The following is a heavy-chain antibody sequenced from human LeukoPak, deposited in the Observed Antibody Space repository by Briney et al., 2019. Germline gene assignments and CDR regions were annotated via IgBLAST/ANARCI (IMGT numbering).Heavy chain of an antibody. J-gene: IGHJ3*02. CDR2: LSTYFGNT. Sequence: ASVTVSCKASGYTFTSHGISWVRQAPGQGLEWMGWLSTYFGNTNYVQKFQGRLTMTTDTTTSTAYMELRSLRSDDTAVYYCARGLDDILTGSEDAFDIWGQGTGVTVSS. D-gene: IGHD3-9*01. CDR3: ARGLDDILTGSEDAFDI. V-gene: IGHV1-18*04. CDR1: GYTFTSHG.